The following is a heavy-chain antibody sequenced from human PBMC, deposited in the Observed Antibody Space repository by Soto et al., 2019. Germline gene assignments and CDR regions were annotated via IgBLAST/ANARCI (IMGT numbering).Heavy chain of an antibody. D-gene: IGHD3-3*02. V-gene: IGHV1-18*01. CDR1: GYNFRSYG. CDR2: ISPYTDQT. CDR3: ARDYHLGPRNGYGIDV. J-gene: IGHJ6*02. Sequence: QVHLVQSGAEVRKPGASVKVSCKTSGYNFRSYGVSWVRQAPGQGFEWLDWISPYTDQTDYAQKFRGRLTLTTDTSTSTFYMDLRSLTSDDTAVYYCARDYHLGPRNGYGIDVWGQGTTVIVSS.